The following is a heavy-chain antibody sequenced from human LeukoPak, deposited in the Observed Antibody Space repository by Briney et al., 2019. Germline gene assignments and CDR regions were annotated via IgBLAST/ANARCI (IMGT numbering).Heavy chain of an antibody. D-gene: IGHD3-16*01. CDR1: GASVNSNGFY. J-gene: IGHJ6*02. CDR2: IFYNGST. V-gene: IGHV4-61*08. Sequence: PSETLSLACTVSGASVNSNGFYWSWIRQPPGGGLEVIGYIFYNGSTIYNPSLKSRVTMSVDTSKNQFSLRLSSVLAADTAVYYCARAHLGGSNGLDAWGQGTTVTVAS. CDR3: ARAHLGGSNGLDA.